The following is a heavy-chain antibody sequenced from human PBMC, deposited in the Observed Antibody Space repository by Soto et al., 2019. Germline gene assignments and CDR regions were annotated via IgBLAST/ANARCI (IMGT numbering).Heavy chain of an antibody. V-gene: IGHV4-31*03. CDR2: IYYSGST. D-gene: IGHD4-17*01. CDR1: GGSISSGGYY. Sequence: KPSETLSLTCTVSGGSISSGGYYWSWIRQHPGKGLEWIGYIYYSGSTYYNPSLKSRVTISVDTSKNQFSLKLSSVTAADTAVYYCASTPYGDYDESDWFDPWGQGTLVTVSS. CDR3: ASTPYGDYDESDWFDP. J-gene: IGHJ5*02.